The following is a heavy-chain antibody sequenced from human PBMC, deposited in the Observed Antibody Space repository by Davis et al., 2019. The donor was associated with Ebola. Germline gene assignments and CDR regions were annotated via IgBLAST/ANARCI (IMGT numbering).Heavy chain of an antibody. CDR3: AKGTYYYGSGRPDY. CDR1: GFTFSSYS. J-gene: IGHJ4*02. V-gene: IGHV3-48*02. Sequence: GESLKISCAASGFTFSSYSMNWVRQAPGKGLEWVSYISSSSSTIYYADSVKGRFTISRDNAKNSLYLQMNSLRDEDTAVYYCAKGTYYYGSGRPDYWGQGTLVTVSS. D-gene: IGHD3-10*01. CDR2: ISSSSSTI.